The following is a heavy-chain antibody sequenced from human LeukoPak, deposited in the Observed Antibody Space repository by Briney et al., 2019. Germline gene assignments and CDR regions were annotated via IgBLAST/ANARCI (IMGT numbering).Heavy chain of an antibody. CDR3: TRYNNDHFDY. CDR1: GFTFGGYG. D-gene: IGHD1-14*01. Sequence: GGSLRLSCAGSGFTFGGYGMHWFRQTPGKGLEWVAVIAYDGSRAFYADSEKGRFTISRDNSKNTMSVQMDDLRAEDTAVYYCTRYNNDHFDYWGQGTLVTVSS. CDR2: IAYDGSRA. V-gene: IGHV3-33*01. J-gene: IGHJ4*02.